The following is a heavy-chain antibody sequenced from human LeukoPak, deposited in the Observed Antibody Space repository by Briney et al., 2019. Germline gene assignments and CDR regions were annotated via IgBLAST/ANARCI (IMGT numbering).Heavy chain of an antibody. CDR3: ARDLGDYWSGFRSYFFDY. D-gene: IGHD3-3*01. J-gene: IGHJ4*02. CDR1: GGSISSGNYY. V-gene: IGHV4-39*07. Sequence: PSETLSLTCTVSGGSISSGNYYWGWIRQPPGKGLEWLGSISHSGSTYYNASLKSRVRISVDTSKNQFSLKLSSVTAADTAVYYCARDLGDYWSGFRSYFFDYWGQGTLVTVSS. CDR2: ISHSGST.